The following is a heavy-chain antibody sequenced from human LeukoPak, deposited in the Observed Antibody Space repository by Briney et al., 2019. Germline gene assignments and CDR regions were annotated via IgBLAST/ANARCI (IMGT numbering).Heavy chain of an antibody. Sequence: ASETLSLTCTASGGSISSSNYYWGWIRQPPGERLEWIGTIYYTGTTYYNPSLQSRVIISVDTSKNQFSLNLSSVTAPDTALYYCARTVGTHRFDYWGQGILVTVSS. J-gene: IGHJ4*02. CDR2: IYYTGTT. D-gene: IGHD4-23*01. V-gene: IGHV4-39*01. CDR3: ARTVGTHRFDY. CDR1: GGSISSSNYY.